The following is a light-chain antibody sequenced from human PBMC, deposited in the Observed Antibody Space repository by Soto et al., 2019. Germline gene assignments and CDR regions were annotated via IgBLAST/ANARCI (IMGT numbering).Light chain of an antibody. CDR2: LGS. V-gene: IGKV2-28*01. Sequence: DIVMTQSPLSLPVTPGEPASISCRSSQSLLHSNGYNYLDWYLQKPGQSPQLLIYLGSNRASGAPDRFNGSGSGTDFTLKISRVEAEDVGIFYCMQALQTPITFGGGTKVDIK. CDR1: QSLLHSNGYNY. CDR3: MQALQTPIT. J-gene: IGKJ4*01.